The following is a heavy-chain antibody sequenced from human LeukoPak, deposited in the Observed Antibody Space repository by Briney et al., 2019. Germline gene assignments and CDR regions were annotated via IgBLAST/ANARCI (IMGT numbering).Heavy chain of an antibody. D-gene: IGHD1-7*01. V-gene: IGHV4-38-2*02. CDR3: ARIHGITGTREAFDI. Sequence: PSETLSLTCTVSGYSISSGYYWGWIRQPPGKGSEWIGSIYYSGSTYYNPSLKSRVTISVDTSKNQFSLKLSSVTAADTAVYYCARIHGITGTREAFDIWGQGTMVTVSS. CDR1: GYSISSGYY. CDR2: IYYSGST. J-gene: IGHJ3*02.